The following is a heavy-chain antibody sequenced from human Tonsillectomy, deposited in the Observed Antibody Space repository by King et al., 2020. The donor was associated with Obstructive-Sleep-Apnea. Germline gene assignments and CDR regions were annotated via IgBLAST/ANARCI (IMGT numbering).Heavy chain of an antibody. CDR2: ISWNSGSI. J-gene: IGHJ4*02. D-gene: IGHD6-19*01. CDR1: GFTFDDYA. Sequence: DVQLVESGGGLVQPGRSLRLSCAASGFTFDDYAMHWVRQAPGKGLEWISGISWNSGSIGYADSVKGRFTISRDNAKNSLYLQMNSLRPEDTALYYCVKDKNSGWYMDYFDYWGQGTLVTVSS. V-gene: IGHV3-9*01. CDR3: VKDKNSGWYMDYFDY.